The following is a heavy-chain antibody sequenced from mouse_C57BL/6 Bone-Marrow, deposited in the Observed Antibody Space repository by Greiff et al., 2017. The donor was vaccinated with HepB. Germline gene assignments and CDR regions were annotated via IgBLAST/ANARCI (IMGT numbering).Heavy chain of an antibody. J-gene: IGHJ2*01. Sequence: QVQLQQPGAELVMPGASVKLSCKASGYTFTSYWMHWVKQRPGQGLEWIGEIDPSDSYTNYNQKFKGKSTLTVDKSSSTAYMQLSSRTSEDSAVYYCARSGSRGDYWGQGTTLTVSS. CDR1: GYTFTSYW. V-gene: IGHV1-69*01. D-gene: IGHD3-1*01. CDR2: IDPSDSYT. CDR3: ARSGSRGDY.